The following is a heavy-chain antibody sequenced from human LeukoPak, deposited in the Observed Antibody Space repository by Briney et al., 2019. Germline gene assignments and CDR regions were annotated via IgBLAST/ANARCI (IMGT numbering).Heavy chain of an antibody. V-gene: IGHV3-23*01. CDR3: AKSNSGGVIVIYFDY. D-gene: IGHD3-16*02. CDR2: ISGSGGST. J-gene: IGHJ4*02. Sequence: GGSLRLSCAASGFTFGSYAMSWVRQAPGKGLEWVSAISGSGGSTYYADSVKGRFTISRDNSKNTLYLQMNSLRAEDTAVYYCAKSNSGGVIVIYFDYWGQGTLVTVSS. CDR1: GFTFGSYA.